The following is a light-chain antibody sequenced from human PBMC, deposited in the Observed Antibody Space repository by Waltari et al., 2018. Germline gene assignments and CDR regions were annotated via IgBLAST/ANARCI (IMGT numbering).Light chain of an antibody. J-gene: IGKJ1*01. CDR3: QQSYSTVRT. CDR1: HDIDIY. V-gene: IGKV1-39*01. Sequence: DIQMTQSPSSLSASVGDRVTITCRTSHDIDIYLNWFQQKPGKAPKLLIYAKSSLQSGVPSRFSGSGSGTDFTLIISSLQPEDFATYYCQQSYSTVRTFGQGTRVEIK. CDR2: AKS.